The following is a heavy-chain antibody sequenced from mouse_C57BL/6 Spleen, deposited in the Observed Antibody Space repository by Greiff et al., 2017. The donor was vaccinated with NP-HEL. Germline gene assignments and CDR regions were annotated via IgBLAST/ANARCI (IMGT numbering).Heavy chain of an antibody. CDR2: IRNKANGYTT. CDR3: ASYGSSVLDY. J-gene: IGHJ2*01. Sequence: EVKLMESGGGLVQPGGSLSLSCAASGFTFTDYYMSWVRQPPGKALEWLGFIRNKANGYTTEYSASVKGRFTISRDNSQSILYLQMNALRADDSATDYCASYGSSVLDYWGQGTTLTVSS. V-gene: IGHV7-3*01. CDR1: GFTFTDYY. D-gene: IGHD1-1*01.